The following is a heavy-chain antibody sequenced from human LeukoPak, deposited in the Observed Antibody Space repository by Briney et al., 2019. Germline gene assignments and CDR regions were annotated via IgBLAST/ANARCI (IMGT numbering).Heavy chain of an antibody. CDR2: TRSKVYGGTT. CDR3: ARGERDFDY. Sequence: GGSLRLSCTFSGLSFSYSAVTWVRQAPGKGLEWIGCTRSKVYGGTTEYAASVKGRITISRDESKSIAYLQMDSLTTEDTAVYFCARGERDFDYWGQGTLVTVSS. D-gene: IGHD3-16*01. V-gene: IGHV3-49*04. J-gene: IGHJ4*02. CDR1: GLSFSYSA.